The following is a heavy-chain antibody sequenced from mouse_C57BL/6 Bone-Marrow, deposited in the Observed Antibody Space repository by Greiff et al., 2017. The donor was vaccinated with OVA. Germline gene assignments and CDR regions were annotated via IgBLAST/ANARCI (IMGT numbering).Heavy chain of an antibody. Sequence: QVQLQQSGAELVRPGTSVKMSCKASGYTFTHYWIGWAKQRPGHGLEWIGDLYPGGGYTNYNEKFKGKATLTADKSSSTAYMQYSSLPSEDSAIYYCARDSSYAMDYWGQGTSVTVSS. CDR2: LYPGGGYT. CDR1: GYTFTHYW. CDR3: ARDSSYAMDY. J-gene: IGHJ4*01. V-gene: IGHV1-63*01.